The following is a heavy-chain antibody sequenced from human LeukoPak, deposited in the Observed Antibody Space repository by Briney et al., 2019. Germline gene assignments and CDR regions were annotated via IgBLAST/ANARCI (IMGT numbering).Heavy chain of an antibody. D-gene: IGHD2-8*02. CDR1: GFRFSSYW. CDR3: ARVLRGGFDY. V-gene: IGHV3-7*01. Sequence: GSLRLSCAASGFRFSSYWMSWVRQAPGKGLEWVANIKQDGSEKSYVDSVKGRLTISRDNAKSALYLQMNSLRAEDTAVYYCARVLRGGFDYWGQGTLVTVSS. J-gene: IGHJ4*02. CDR2: IKQDGSEK.